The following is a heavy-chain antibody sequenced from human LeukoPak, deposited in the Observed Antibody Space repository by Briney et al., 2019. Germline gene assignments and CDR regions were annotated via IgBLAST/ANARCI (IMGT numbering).Heavy chain of an antibody. D-gene: IGHD5-18*01. CDR1: GGSFSGYY. CDR2: IYYSGST. V-gene: IGHV4-59*01. J-gene: IGHJ6*03. CDR3: ARMGRGYSPYYYYYMDV. Sequence: SPSETLSLTCAVYGGSFSGYYWSWIRQPPGKGLEWIGYIYYSGSTNYNPSLKSRVTISVDTSKNQFSLKLSSVTAADTAVYYCARMGRGYSPYYYYYMDVWGKGTTVTVSS.